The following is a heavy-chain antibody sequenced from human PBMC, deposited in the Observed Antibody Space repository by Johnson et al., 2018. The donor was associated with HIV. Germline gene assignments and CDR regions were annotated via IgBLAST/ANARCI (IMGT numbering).Heavy chain of an antibody. CDR1: GLTVSSSY. V-gene: IGHV3-66*03. D-gene: IGHD6-19*01. J-gene: IGHJ3*02. CDR3: ARERVAVTGPTRAFDI. CDR2: IYSGGGT. Sequence: VQLVESGGGLIQPGGSLRLSCAASGLTVSSSYMSWVRQAPGKGLEWVSVIYSGGGTYYVDSVKGRFTISRDNSKNTLHLQMNSLRPEDTAVYYCARERVAVTGPTRAFDICGQGTMVIVSS.